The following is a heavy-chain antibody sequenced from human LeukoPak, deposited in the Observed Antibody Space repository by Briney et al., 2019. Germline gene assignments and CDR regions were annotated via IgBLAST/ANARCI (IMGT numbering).Heavy chain of an antibody. CDR1: GGSISIYY. J-gene: IGHJ6*03. CDR2: IFTCGIT. Sequence: SSETLSLTCTVSGGSISIYYWNWIRQPAGKGLEWIGRIFTCGITNYDPSLKSRVNMSVDTSKNQFSLNLSSVTAADTAVYYCARESSGNYYNPLGYMDVWGKGTTVTVSS. V-gene: IGHV4-4*07. D-gene: IGHD3-10*01. CDR3: ARESSGNYYNPLGYMDV.